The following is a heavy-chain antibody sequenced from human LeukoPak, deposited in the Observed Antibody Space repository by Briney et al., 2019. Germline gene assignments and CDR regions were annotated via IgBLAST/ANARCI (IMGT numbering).Heavy chain of an antibody. J-gene: IGHJ3*02. V-gene: IGHV3-33*01. CDR1: GFTFSSYG. Sequence: GGSLRLSCAASGFTFSSYGMHWVRQAPGKGLEWVAVIWYDGSNEYYADSVKGRFTISRDNSRNTVYLQMNSLRAEDTAMYYCAGNFDMWGPGTVVIVSS. CDR3: AGNFDM. CDR2: IWYDGSNE.